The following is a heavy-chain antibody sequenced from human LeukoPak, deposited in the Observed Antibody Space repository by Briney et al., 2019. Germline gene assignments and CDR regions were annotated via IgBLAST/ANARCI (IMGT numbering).Heavy chain of an antibody. CDR1: GYTFNIYG. D-gene: IGHD6-19*01. V-gene: IGHV1-18*01. J-gene: IGHJ4*02. CDR3: ARDPSNTSGWYIYFDY. Sequence: GASVKVSCKASGYTFNIYGISWARQAPGQGLEWMGWISAYNGDTHYGQRFQGRVTLTIDTSTSTAYMELRNLRSDDTAMYYCARDPSNTSGWYIYFDYWGQGTLVTVSS. CDR2: ISAYNGDT.